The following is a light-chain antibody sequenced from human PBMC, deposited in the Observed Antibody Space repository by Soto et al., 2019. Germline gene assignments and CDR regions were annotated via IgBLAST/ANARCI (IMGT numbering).Light chain of an antibody. CDR1: SSNIGAGYD. J-gene: IGLJ1*01. Sequence: VLTQPPSVSGAPGQRVTISCTGSSSNIGAGYDVHWYQQLPGTGPKLLISGNSNRPSGVPDRFSGSRSGTSASLAITGLQAEDEADYYCQSHDSSLSAYVFGTGTKVTVL. CDR3: QSHDSSLSAYV. CDR2: GNS. V-gene: IGLV1-40*01.